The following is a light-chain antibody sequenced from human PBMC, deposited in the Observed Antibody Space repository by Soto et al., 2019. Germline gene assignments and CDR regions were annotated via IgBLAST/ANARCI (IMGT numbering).Light chain of an antibody. CDR1: QSVSSN. V-gene: IGKV3-15*01. CDR3: QQYNNWPPT. J-gene: IGKJ1*01. CDR2: GAS. Sequence: EIVLTQSPATLSLSPGERATLSCRASQSVSSNLAWYQQKPGQAPRLLIYGASTRATGIPARFSGSGSGTEFTLTISSLQSEDFAVYYCQQYNNWPPTLGQGTKV.